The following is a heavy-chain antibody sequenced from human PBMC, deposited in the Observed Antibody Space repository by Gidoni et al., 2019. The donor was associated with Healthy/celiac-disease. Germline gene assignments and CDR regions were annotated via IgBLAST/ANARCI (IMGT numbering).Heavy chain of an antibody. V-gene: IGHV3-53*02. CDR2: SYSGGST. CDR3: ARDRQEGRDYYYGMDV. J-gene: IGHJ6*02. Sequence: EVQLVETGGGFIQPGGSLRPSCAASGFTVSRNYMCWVRQAPGQGLEWVSVSYSGGSTYYADSVKGRFTISRDNSKNTLYLQMNSLRAEDTAVYYCARDRQEGRDYYYGMDVWGQGTTVTVSS. D-gene: IGHD6-6*01. CDR1: GFTVSRNY.